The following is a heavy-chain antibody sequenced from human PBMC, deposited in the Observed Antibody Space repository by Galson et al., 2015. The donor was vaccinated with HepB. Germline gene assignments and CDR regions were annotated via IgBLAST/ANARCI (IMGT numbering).Heavy chain of an antibody. Sequence: SVKVSCKASGYTFTSYGISWVRQAPGQGLEWMGRISAYNGNTNYAQKLQGRVTMTTDTSTSTAYMELRSLRSDDTAVDYCARGQWLRSYGVNSWFDPWGQGTLVTVSS. CDR2: ISAYNGNT. CDR3: ARGQWLRSYGVNSWFDP. J-gene: IGHJ5*02. D-gene: IGHD5-12*01. CDR1: GYTFTSYG. V-gene: IGHV1-18*01.